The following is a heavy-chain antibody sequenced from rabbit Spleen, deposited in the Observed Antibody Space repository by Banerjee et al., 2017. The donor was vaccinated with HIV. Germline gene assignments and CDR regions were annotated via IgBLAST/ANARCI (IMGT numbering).Heavy chain of an antibody. J-gene: IGHJ3*01. V-gene: IGHV1S40*01. Sequence: QSLEESGGDLVKPGASLTLTCTASRFSFSSSYWICWVRQAPGKGLEWIACIDGGSSGTTYYASWAKGRFTISKTSSTTVTLQMTSLTAADTATYFCARAATDYVYLTRLDLWGPGTLVTVS. D-gene: IGHD2-1*01. CDR1: RFSFSSSYW. CDR3: ARAATDYVYLTRLDL. CDR2: IDGGSSGTT.